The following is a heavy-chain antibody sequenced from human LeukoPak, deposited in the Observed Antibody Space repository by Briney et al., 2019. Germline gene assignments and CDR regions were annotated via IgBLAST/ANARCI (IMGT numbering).Heavy chain of an antibody. CDR2: FDPENGET. V-gene: IGHV1-24*01. J-gene: IGHJ3*02. Sequence: ASVKVSCKVSGYTVTESSMHWLRQAPGKGLEWMGGFDPENGETVYAQKFQGRLTMTEDTSTDTAYMELSSLRSEDTAVYYCARASPMGSAFDIWGQGTMVTVSS. CDR1: GYTVTESS. CDR3: ARASPMGSAFDI. D-gene: IGHD3-10*01.